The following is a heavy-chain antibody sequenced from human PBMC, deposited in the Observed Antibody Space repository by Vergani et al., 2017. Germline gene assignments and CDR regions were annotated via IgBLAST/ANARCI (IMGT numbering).Heavy chain of an antibody. V-gene: IGHV1-2*02. Sequence: QVQLVQSGAEVKKPGASVKVSCKASGYTFTGYYMHWVRQAPGQGLEWMGWINPNSGGTNYAQKFQGRVTMTRDTSISTAYMELSRLRSDDTAVYYCAREGYDILTGYYDNWFDPWGQGTTVTVSS. J-gene: IGHJ5*02. CDR2: INPNSGGT. D-gene: IGHD3-9*01. CDR3: AREGYDILTGYYDNWFDP. CDR1: GYTFTGYY.